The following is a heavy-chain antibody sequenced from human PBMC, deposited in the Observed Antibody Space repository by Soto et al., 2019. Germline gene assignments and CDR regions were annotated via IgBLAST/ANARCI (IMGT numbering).Heavy chain of an antibody. CDR2: IYYSGST. Sequence: SETLSLTCTVSGGSISSYYWSWIRQPPGKGLEWIGYIYYSGSTNYNPSLKSRVTISVDTSKNQFSLKLSSVTAADTAVYYCAGSHSPDYYYMDVWGKGTTVTVSS. J-gene: IGHJ6*03. CDR1: GGSISSYY. CDR3: AGSHSPDYYYMDV. V-gene: IGHV4-59*08.